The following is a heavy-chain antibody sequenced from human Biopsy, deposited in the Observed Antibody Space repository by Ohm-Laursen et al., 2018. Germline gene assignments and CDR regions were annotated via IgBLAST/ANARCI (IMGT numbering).Heavy chain of an antibody. CDR3: ARAVDYYDPYYYYAMDV. CDR1: GGSFCGYY. CDR2: INHRGSA. V-gene: IGHV4-34*01. Sequence: SRTLSLTCAVYGGSFCGYYWTWIRQSPGKGLEWIGEINHRGSASYNPSLKSRITVLVDTSKNQYSLKLRSVSAADTAVYFWARAVDYYDPYYYYAMDVWGQGTSVTVSS. D-gene: IGHD3-16*01. J-gene: IGHJ6*02.